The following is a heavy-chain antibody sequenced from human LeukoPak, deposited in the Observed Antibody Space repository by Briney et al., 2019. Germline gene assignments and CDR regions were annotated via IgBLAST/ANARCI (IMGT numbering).Heavy chain of an antibody. CDR2: ISGSGGST. CDR3: AKPPEYSSGWYFDY. CDR1: GFTFSSYG. J-gene: IGHJ4*02. D-gene: IGHD6-19*01. Sequence: PGGSLRLSCAASGFTFSSYGMTWVRQAPGKGLEWVSAISGSGGSTYYADSVKGRFTISRDNSKNTLYLQMNSLRAEDTAVYYCAKPPEYSSGWYFDYWGQGTLVTVSS. V-gene: IGHV3-23*01.